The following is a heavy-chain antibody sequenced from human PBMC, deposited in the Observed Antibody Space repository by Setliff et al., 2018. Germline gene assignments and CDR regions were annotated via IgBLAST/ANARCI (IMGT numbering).Heavy chain of an antibody. Sequence: ASVKVSCKTSSFTFTNSVVNWVRQAPGQGLEWVGWLSPYTGNTYSAQKFQGRPTLTTDTSTTTAYMELKSLTSADTATYYCARLVRYCTTRTCQRASGDEYFGQGTLVTVSS. CDR2: LSPYTGNT. CDR3: ARLVRYCTTRTCQRASGDEY. D-gene: IGHD2-8*01. V-gene: IGHV1-18*01. CDR1: SFTFTNSV. J-gene: IGHJ4*02.